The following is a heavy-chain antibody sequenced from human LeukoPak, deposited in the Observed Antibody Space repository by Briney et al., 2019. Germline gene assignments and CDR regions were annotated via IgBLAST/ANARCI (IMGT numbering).Heavy chain of an antibody. V-gene: IGHV3-7*01. Sequence: GGSLRLSCGVCGFTFCIYWVRWVRQAPGKGLEEVAHIKKDGREIYYLDSVTARLTISRDNAKSSLSMQLNSLRVEDTAVYYCARDKVTYWGEGILVTVSS. CDR3: ARDKVTY. CDR2: IKKDGREI. J-gene: IGHJ4*02. CDR1: GFTFCIYW.